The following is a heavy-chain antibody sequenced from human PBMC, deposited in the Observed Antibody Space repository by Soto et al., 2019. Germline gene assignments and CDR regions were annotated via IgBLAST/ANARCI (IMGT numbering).Heavy chain of an antibody. CDR3: ARDPPEVGATRERSDY. V-gene: IGHV1-18*01. CDR2: ISAYNGNT. CDR1: GYTFTSYG. Sequence: QVQLVQSGAEVKKPGASVKVYCKASGYTFTSYGISWVRQAPGQGLEWMGGISAYNGNTHYAQKLQGRVTMTTDTSTSTAYMELRSLRSDDTAVYYCARDPPEVGATRERSDYWGHGTLVTVSS. D-gene: IGHD1-26*01. J-gene: IGHJ4*01.